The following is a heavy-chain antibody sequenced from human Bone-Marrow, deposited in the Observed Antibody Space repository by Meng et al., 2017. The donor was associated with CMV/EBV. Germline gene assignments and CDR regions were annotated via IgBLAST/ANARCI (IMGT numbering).Heavy chain of an antibody. CDR1: GDTFSMCC. CDR3: ARDRSLAPTACDAFDI. J-gene: IGHJ3*02. V-gene: IGHV1-69*10. CDR2: IIPILGIA. D-gene: IGHD4-17*01. Sequence: SVKVSCKASGDTFSMCCISWVRQAPGQGLEWMGGIIPILGIANYAQKFQGRVTITGDKSTSTGYMELSSLRSEDTAVYYCARDRSLAPTACDAFDIWGQGTMVTVSS.